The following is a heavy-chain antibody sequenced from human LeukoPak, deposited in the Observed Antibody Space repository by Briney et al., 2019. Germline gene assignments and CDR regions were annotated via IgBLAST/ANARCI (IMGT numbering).Heavy chain of an antibody. CDR2: INHSGNT. Sequence: PSETLSLSCGVSGGSFGGYYWSWIRQPPGKGLEWIGEINHSGNTNYHPSLRSRVTISLDTSKTQFSLKLSSVTAADTAVYYCARGRLNGRGWFDPWGQGTLVTVSS. V-gene: IGHV4-34*01. CDR1: GGSFGGYY. D-gene: IGHD3-10*01. CDR3: ARGRLNGRGWFDP. J-gene: IGHJ5*02.